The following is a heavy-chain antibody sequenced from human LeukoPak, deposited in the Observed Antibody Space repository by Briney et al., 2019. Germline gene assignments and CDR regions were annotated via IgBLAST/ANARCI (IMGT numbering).Heavy chain of an antibody. J-gene: IGHJ4*02. V-gene: IGHV1-46*01. D-gene: IGHD6-19*01. CDR3: ARDGLAGTFYFDH. Sequence: ASVTVSCKAFGYTFTSHYLHWVRQAPGQGLEWMGMIYPSGGTTDYPQKFQGRVTMTRDTSTSTVYMEVSSLRSEDTAVYFCARDGLAGTFYFDHWGQGTLVTVSS. CDR1: GYTFTSHY. CDR2: IYPSGGTT.